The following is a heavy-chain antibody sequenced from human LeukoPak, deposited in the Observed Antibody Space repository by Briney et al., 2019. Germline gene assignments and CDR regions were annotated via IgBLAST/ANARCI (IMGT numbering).Heavy chain of an antibody. J-gene: IGHJ6*02. CDR3: ARGQGLRYFDWPHYYYYYGMDV. V-gene: IGHV4-34*01. Sequence: PSETLSLTCAVYGGSFSGYYWSWIRQPPGKGLEWIGEINHSGSTNYNPSLKSRVTISVDTSKNQFSLKLSSVTAADTAVYYCARGQGLRYFDWPHYYYYYGMDVWGQGTTVTVSS. CDR1: GGSFSGYY. CDR2: INHSGST. D-gene: IGHD3-9*01.